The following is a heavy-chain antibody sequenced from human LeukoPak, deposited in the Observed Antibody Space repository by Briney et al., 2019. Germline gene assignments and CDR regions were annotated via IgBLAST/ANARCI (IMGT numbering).Heavy chain of an antibody. CDR3: ARDNYDSSTPYYFDY. CDR1: GFTFSTYE. CDR2: ISSSGSTI. Sequence: GGSLRLSCAASGFTFSTYEMNWVRQTPGKGLEWVSYISSSGSTIYYADSVKGRFTISRDNAKNSLYLQMNSLRAEDTAVYYCARDNYDSSTPYYFDYWGQGTLVTVSS. V-gene: IGHV3-48*03. D-gene: IGHD3-22*01. J-gene: IGHJ4*02.